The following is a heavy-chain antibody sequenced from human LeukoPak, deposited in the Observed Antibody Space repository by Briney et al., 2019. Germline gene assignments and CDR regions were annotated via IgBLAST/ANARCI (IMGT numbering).Heavy chain of an antibody. CDR1: GGSFSGYY. CDR2: INHSGRT. CDR3: ARSPYSSSWYPFAP. Sequence: SETLSLTCAVYGGSFSGYYWSWIRQPPGKGLEWIGEINHSGRTNYNPSLKSRVTMSVDTSKNQFSLKLTSVTAADTAVYYCARSPYSSSWYPFAPWGQGTLVTVSS. J-gene: IGHJ5*02. D-gene: IGHD6-13*01. V-gene: IGHV4-34*10.